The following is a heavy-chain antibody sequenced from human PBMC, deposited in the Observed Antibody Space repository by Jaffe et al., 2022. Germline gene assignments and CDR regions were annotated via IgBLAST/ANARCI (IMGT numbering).Heavy chain of an antibody. CDR3: ARTMGYCSSTSCQQWAFDI. CDR2: IYYSGST. Sequence: QVQLQESGPGLVKPSETLSLTCTVSGGSISSYYWSWIRQPPGKGLEWIGYIYYSGSTNYNPSLKSRVTISVDTSKNQFSLKLSSVTAADTAVYYCARTMGYCSSTSCQQWAFDIWGQGTMVTVSS. D-gene: IGHD2-2*01. J-gene: IGHJ3*02. V-gene: IGHV4-59*01. CDR1: GGSISSYY.